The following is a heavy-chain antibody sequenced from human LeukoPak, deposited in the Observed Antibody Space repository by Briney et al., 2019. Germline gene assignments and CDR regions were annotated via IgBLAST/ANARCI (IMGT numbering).Heavy chain of an antibody. Sequence: PGGSLRLSCVAPGFTFSSYGMSWVRQAPGKGLEWVSAISGSGGSTYYADSVKGRFTISRDNSKNTLYLQMNSLRAEDTAVYYCARYYYDSSGYYGFDYWGQGTLVTVSS. CDR2: ISGSGGST. V-gene: IGHV3-23*01. CDR1: GFTFSSYG. CDR3: ARYYYDSSGYYGFDY. J-gene: IGHJ4*02. D-gene: IGHD3-22*01.